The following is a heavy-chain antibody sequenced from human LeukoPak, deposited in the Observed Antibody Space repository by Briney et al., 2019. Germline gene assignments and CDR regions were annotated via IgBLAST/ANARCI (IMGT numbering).Heavy chain of an antibody. CDR1: GFTFSSYS. J-gene: IGHJ4*02. D-gene: IGHD1-26*01. V-gene: IGHV3-21*01. CDR2: ISSSSSYI. CDR3: ARVEEGAIPFDY. Sequence: GGSLRLSCAASGFTFSSYSMNWVRQAPGKGLEWVSSISSSSSYIYYADSVKGRFTISRDNAKNSLYLQMNGLRAEDTAVYYCARVEEGAIPFDYWGQGTLVTVSP.